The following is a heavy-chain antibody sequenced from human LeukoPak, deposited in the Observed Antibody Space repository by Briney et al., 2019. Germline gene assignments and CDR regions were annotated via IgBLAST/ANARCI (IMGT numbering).Heavy chain of an antibody. D-gene: IGHD6-19*01. Sequence: ASVKVSCKASGYTFTGYYIHWVRQAPGQGLEWMGWINPNSGGTKYAQKFQGRVTMTRDTSISTAYVELNSLTSDDTAVYYCARGQTVGLTSGRYANYWGQGTLVTVSS. V-gene: IGHV1-2*02. CDR3: ARGQTVGLTSGRYANY. CDR1: GYTFTGYY. J-gene: IGHJ4*02. CDR2: INPNSGGT.